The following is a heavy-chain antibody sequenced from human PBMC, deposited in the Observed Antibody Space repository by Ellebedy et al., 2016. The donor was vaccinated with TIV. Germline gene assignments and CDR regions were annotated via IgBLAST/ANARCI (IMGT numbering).Heavy chain of an antibody. V-gene: IGHV1-3*01. CDR1: GHTFTSYA. CDR3: ARDLSD. CDR2: INAGNGNR. J-gene: IGHJ4*02. Sequence: AASVKVSCKASGHTFTSYAMHWVRQAPGQRLEWMGWINAGNGNRMYSQNFEGRVTISSDTSASTAYMELSSLTSEDTAVYYCARDLSDWGPGTVVTVSS.